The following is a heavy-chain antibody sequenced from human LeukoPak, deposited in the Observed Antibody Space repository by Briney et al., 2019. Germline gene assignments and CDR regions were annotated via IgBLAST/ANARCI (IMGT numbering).Heavy chain of an antibody. CDR2: IIYSGGDT. CDR1: GFTFSRSA. D-gene: IGHD3-22*01. Sequence: PGGSLRLSCAASGFTFSRSAMTGVRQGPGTGLEFVASIIYSGGDTYYADSVKGRFTISRDNSKNTLYLQMNSLRAEDTALYYCAKDGLYYDGSEHVYYFDSWGQGTLVTVSS. CDR3: AKDGLYYDGSEHVYYFDS. V-gene: IGHV3-23*01. J-gene: IGHJ4*02.